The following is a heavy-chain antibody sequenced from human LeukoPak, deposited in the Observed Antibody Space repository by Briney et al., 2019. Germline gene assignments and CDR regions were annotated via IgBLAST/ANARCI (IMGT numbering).Heavy chain of an antibody. CDR1: GYTFTSYY. CDR3: ARAGGAVAGREGFDY. D-gene: IGHD6-19*01. J-gene: IGHJ4*02. V-gene: IGHV1-46*01. CDR2: INPSGGST. Sequence: ASVKVSCKASGYTFTSYYMHWVRQAPGQGLEWMGIINPSGGSTSYAQKFQGRVTMPRDTSTSTVYMELSSLRSEDTAVYYCARAGGAVAGREGFDYWGQGTLVTVSS.